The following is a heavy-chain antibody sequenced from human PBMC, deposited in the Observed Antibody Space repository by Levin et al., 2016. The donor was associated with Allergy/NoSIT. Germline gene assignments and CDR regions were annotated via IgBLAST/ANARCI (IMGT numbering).Heavy chain of an antibody. CDR1: GYTFTSHG. J-gene: IGHJ4*02. CDR2: INVGNGNI. D-gene: IGHD5-18*01. Sequence: ASVKVSCKASGYTFTSHGLHWVRQAPGQRLEWMGWINVGNGNIKYSQNFQGRVNITRDTSASTAFMELSSLRSEDTAVYFCARDRERGSTYGYSPPDFWGQGTRVTVSS. V-gene: IGHV1-3*01. CDR3: ARDRERGSTYGYSPPDF.